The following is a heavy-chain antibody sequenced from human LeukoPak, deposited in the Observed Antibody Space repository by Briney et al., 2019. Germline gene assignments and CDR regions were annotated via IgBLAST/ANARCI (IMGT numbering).Heavy chain of an antibody. D-gene: IGHD3-16*02. J-gene: IGHJ4*02. Sequence: ASVKVSCKASGYTFTGYYMHWVRQAPGQGLEWMGWINPNSGSTNYAQKFQGRVTMTRDTSISTAYMELSRLRSDDTAVYYCARDDRGYYDYIWGSYRYTGLDYWGQGTLVTVSS. V-gene: IGHV1-2*02. CDR1: GYTFTGYY. CDR3: ARDDRGYYDYIWGSYRYTGLDY. CDR2: INPNSGST.